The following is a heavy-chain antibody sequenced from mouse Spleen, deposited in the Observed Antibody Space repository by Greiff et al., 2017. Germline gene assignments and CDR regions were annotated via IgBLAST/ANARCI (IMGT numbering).Heavy chain of an antibody. V-gene: IGHV1-82*01. CDR3: ARGWGRYFDY. CDR2: IYPGDGDT. J-gene: IGHJ2*01. CDR1: GYAFSSSW. D-gene: IGHD1-1*02. Sequence: QVQLQQSGPELVKPGASVKISCKASGYAFSSSWMNWVKQRPGQGLEWIGRIYPGDGDTNYNGKFKGKATLTADKSSSTAYMQLSSLTSVDSAVYFCARGWGRYFDYWGQGTTLTVSS.